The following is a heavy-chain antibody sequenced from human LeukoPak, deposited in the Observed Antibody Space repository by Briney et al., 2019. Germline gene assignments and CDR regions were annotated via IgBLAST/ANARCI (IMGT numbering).Heavy chain of an antibody. Sequence: GRSLRLSCAASGFTFSSYEMNWVRQAPGKGLEWVSYISSSGGSIYYADSVKGRFTISRDNAKDSLYLQMNSLRAEDTAVYFCARDSRLGEIFPGMDVWGKGTTVIVSS. D-gene: IGHD3-16*01. CDR2: ISSSGGSI. CDR1: GFTFSSYE. V-gene: IGHV3-48*03. J-gene: IGHJ6*04. CDR3: ARDSRLGEIFPGMDV.